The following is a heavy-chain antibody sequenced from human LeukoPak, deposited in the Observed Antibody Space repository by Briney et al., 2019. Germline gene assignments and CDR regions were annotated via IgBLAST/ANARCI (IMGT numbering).Heavy chain of an antibody. D-gene: IGHD6-19*01. J-gene: IGHJ4*02. V-gene: IGHV5-51*01. CDR3: ARQVGTWLTH. CDR1: GYSFNTYW. Sequence: GESPQISCKGSGYSFNTYWIGWVRQLPGKGLECMGIIYPGDSEVRYSPSFQGQVTISADKSISTAYLQWSSLKASDSAMYYCARQVGTWLTHWGQGTLVTVSS. CDR2: IYPGDSEV.